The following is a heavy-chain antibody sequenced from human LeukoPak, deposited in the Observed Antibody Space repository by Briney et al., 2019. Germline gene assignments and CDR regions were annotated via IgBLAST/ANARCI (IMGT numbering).Heavy chain of an antibody. CDR3: ARYRITGTSNYFDY. V-gene: IGHV3-21*01. D-gene: IGHD1-7*01. CDR2: VSSTGSYI. CDR1: GFTFSSYS. J-gene: IGHJ4*02. Sequence: GGSLRLSCAASGFTFSSYSMNWVRRAPGKGLEWVSSVSSTGSYICYADSLKGRFTISRDNAKNSLYLQMNSLRAEDTAVYYCARYRITGTSNYFDYWGLGTLVTVSS.